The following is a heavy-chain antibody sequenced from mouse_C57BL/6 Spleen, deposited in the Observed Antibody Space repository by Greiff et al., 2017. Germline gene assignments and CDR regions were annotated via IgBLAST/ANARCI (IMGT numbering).Heavy chain of an antibody. J-gene: IGHJ4*01. V-gene: IGHV1-82*01. CDR3: AREDDGYYYAMDY. CDR2: IYPGDGDT. D-gene: IGHD2-12*01. Sequence: VQLQQSGPELVKPGASVKISCKASGYAFSSSWMNWVKQRPGKGLEWIGRIYPGDGDTNYNGKFKGKATLTADKSSSTAYMQLSSLTSEDSAVYFCAREDDGYYYAMDYLGQGTSVTVSS. CDR1: GYAFSSSW.